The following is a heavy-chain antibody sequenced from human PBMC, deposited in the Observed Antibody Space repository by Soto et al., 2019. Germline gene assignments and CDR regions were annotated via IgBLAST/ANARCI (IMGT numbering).Heavy chain of an antibody. Sequence: SETLSLTCTVSGGSISSYYWSWIRQPPGKGLEWIGYIYYSGSSNYNPSLKSRVTIPVDTSKNQSSLKLRSVAAADTAVYYCARERYYGMDVWGQGTTVTVSS. J-gene: IGHJ6*02. CDR2: IYYSGSS. CDR3: ARERYYGMDV. V-gene: IGHV4-59*01. CDR1: GGSISSYY.